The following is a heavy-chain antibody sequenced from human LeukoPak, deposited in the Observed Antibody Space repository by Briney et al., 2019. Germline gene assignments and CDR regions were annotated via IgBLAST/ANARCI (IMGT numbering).Heavy chain of an antibody. CDR1: GGSFSGYY. J-gene: IGHJ4*02. V-gene: IGHV4-34*01. CDR3: ARRPRQYCSSTSCGFDY. D-gene: IGHD2-2*01. CDR2: INHSGST. Sequence: PSGTLSLTRAVYGGSFSGYYWSWIRQPPGKGLEWIGEINHSGSTNYNPSLKSRVTISVDTSKNQFSLKLSYVTAADTAVYYCARRPRQYCSSTSCGFDYWGKGTMVTVSS.